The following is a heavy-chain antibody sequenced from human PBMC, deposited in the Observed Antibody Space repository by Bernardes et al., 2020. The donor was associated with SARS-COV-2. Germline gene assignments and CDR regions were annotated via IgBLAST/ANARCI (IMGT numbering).Heavy chain of an antibody. Sequence: SLILSCTASGFTFSDYAMSWFRQAPGKGLEWVGFIRSKAYGGTTEYAASVKGRFTISRDDSKSIAYLQMNSLKTEDTAVYYCTRQFGIVVVTTFDYWGQGTLVTVSS. CDR3: TRQFGIVVVTTFDY. D-gene: IGHD3-22*01. CDR1: GFTFSDYA. J-gene: IGHJ4*02. V-gene: IGHV3-49*03. CDR2: IRSKAYGGTT.